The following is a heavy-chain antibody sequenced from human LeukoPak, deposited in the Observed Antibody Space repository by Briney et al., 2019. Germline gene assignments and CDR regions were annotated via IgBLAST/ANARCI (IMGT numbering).Heavy chain of an antibody. J-gene: IGHJ5*02. D-gene: IGHD5-24*01. CDR1: GGTFNNYA. V-gene: IGHV1-69*01. Sequence: SVKVSCKASGGTFNNYAITWVRQAPGQGLEWMGGIIPIFGTANYAQKFQGRVTITADESTTTVYMEMSRLRSEDTAVYYCARGPQGGYNYNWFDPWGQGTLVTVSS. CDR3: ARGPQGGYNYNWFDP. CDR2: IIPIFGTA.